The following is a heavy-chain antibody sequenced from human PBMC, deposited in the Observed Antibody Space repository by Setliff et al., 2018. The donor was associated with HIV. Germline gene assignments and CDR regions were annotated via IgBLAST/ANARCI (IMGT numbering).Heavy chain of an antibody. CDR3: VKNYYDSSGYYYTLDY. J-gene: IGHJ4*02. CDR2: ISSNGGST. V-gene: IGHV3-64D*09. D-gene: IGHD3-22*01. CDR1: GFTFSSYA. Sequence: PGGSLRLSCSASGFTFSSYAMHWVRQAPGKGLEYVSAISSNGGSTYYADSVKGRFTISRDNSKNTLYLQMSSLRAEDTAVYYCVKNYYDSSGYYYTLDYWGQGTLVTVSS.